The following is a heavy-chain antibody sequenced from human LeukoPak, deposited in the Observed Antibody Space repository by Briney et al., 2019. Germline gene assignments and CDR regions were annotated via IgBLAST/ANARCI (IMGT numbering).Heavy chain of an antibody. CDR3: AREALVAAAGNVYYYYYMDV. V-gene: IGHV1-69*13. D-gene: IGHD6-13*01. CDR2: IIPIFGTA. J-gene: IGHJ6*03. Sequence: ASVKVSCKASGGTFSSYAISWVRQAPGQGLEWMGGIIPIFGTANYAQKFQGRVTITADESTSTAYMELSSLRSEDTAVYYCAREALVAAAGNVYYYYYMDVWGKGTTVTISS. CDR1: GGTFSSYA.